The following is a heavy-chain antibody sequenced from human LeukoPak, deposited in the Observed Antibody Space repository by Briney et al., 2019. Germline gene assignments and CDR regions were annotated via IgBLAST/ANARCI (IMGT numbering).Heavy chain of an antibody. Sequence: SETLSLTCAVYGGSFSGYYWSWIRQPPGKGLEWIGEINHSGSTNYNPSLKSRVTISVDTSKNQFSLKLSSVTATDTAVYYCARFYDILTGYSIGNWFDPWGQGTLVTVSS. CDR3: ARFYDILTGYSIGNWFDP. V-gene: IGHV4-34*01. D-gene: IGHD3-9*01. CDR1: GGSFSGYY. CDR2: INHSGST. J-gene: IGHJ5*02.